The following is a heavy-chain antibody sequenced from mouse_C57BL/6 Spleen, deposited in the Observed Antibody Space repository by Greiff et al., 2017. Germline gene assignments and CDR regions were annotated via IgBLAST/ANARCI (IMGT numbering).Heavy chain of an antibody. J-gene: IGHJ4*01. V-gene: IGHV1-64*01. CDR1: GYTFTSYW. D-gene: IGHD1-1*01. CDR3: AATVVARAMDY. Sequence: QVQLQQPGAELVQPGASVKLSCKASGYTFTSYWMHWVKQRPGQGLEWIGMIHPNSGSTNYNEKFKSKATLTVDKSSSTAYMQLSSLTSEDSAVYYGAATVVARAMDYWGQGTSVTVSS. CDR2: IHPNSGST.